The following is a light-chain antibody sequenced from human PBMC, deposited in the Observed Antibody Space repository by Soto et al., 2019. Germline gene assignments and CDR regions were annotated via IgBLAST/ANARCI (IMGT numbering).Light chain of an antibody. Sequence: DIQMTQSPSSLSASVGDRVTITCRASQSISSYLNWYQQKPGKAPKLLIYAASRLESGVPSRFSGSRSGTDFTLTISSLQPEDFATYHCQEYKTWTFGQGTKVDI. CDR3: QEYKTWT. CDR2: AAS. V-gene: IGKV1-39*01. J-gene: IGKJ1*01. CDR1: QSISSY.